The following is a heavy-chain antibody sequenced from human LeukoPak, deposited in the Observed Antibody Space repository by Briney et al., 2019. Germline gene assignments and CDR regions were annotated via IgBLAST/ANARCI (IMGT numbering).Heavy chain of an antibody. V-gene: IGHV1-18*01. Sequence: ASVKVSCKASGYTFTSYGISWVRQAPGQGLEWMGWISAYNGNTNYAQKLQGRVTMTTDTSASTAYMELRSLRSDDTAVYYCALPIITMVRGVIPWFDPWGQGTLVTVSS. CDR1: GYTFTSYG. CDR2: ISAYNGNT. D-gene: IGHD3-10*01. J-gene: IGHJ5*02. CDR3: ALPIITMVRGVIPWFDP.